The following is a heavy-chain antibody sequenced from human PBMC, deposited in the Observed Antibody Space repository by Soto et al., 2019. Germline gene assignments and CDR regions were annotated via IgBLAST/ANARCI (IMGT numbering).Heavy chain of an antibody. J-gene: IGHJ3*02. CDR3: ARLEYSSSWQVDI. Sequence: SETLSLTCAVYGGSFSGYYWSWIRQPPGKGLEWIGEINHSGSTNYNPSLKSRVTISVDTSKNQFSLKLSSVTAADTAVYYCARLEYSSSWQVDIWGQGTMVTVSS. V-gene: IGHV4-34*01. CDR2: INHSGST. CDR1: GGSFSGYY. D-gene: IGHD6-13*01.